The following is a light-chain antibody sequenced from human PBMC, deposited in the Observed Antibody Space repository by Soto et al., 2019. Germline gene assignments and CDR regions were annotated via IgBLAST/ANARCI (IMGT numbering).Light chain of an antibody. CDR1: GSNIGSDS. J-gene: IGLJ2*01. Sequence: QSVLTQPPSASGTPGQRVTISCSGSGSNIGSDSVNWYQQLPGTAPKLLIYRNNQRPSGVPDRLSGSKSGTSASLAISGLQSEDEADYYCAAWDDSLNGVVFGGGTKLTVL. V-gene: IGLV1-44*01. CDR3: AAWDDSLNGVV. CDR2: RNN.